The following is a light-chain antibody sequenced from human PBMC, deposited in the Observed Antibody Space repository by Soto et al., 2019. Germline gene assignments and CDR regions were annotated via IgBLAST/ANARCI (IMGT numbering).Light chain of an antibody. V-gene: IGKV3-15*01. CDR2: GAS. CDR3: QQYNNWPLLT. CDR1: QSVSSN. Sequence: EIVMTQSPATLSVSPGERATLSCRASQSVSSNLAWYQQKPGQAPRLLIYGASNRATGIPARFSGSGSGTEFNLTISSLQSEDFAVYYCQQYNNWPLLTFGGGTKVEIK. J-gene: IGKJ4*01.